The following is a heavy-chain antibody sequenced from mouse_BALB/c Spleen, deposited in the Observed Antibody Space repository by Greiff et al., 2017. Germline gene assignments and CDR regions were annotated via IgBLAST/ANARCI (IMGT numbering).Heavy chain of an antibody. V-gene: IGHV1-15*01. CDR2: IDPETGGT. CDR1: GYTFTDYE. CDR3: TVPVWITNAMDY. J-gene: IGHJ4*01. Sequence: QVQLKQSGAELVRPGASVTLSCKASGYTFTDYEMHWVKQTPVHGLEWIGAIDPETGGTAYNQKFKGKATLTADKSSSTAYMELRSLTSEDSAVYYCTVPVWITNAMDYWGQGTSVTVSS. D-gene: IGHD2-4*01.